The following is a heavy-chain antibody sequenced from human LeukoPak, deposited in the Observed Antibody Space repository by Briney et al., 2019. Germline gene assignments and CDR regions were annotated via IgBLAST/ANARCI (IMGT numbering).Heavy chain of an antibody. D-gene: IGHD3-3*01. Sequence: PGGSLRLSCAASGFTFGSYTMHWVRQPPGKGLEWVSYLTPGGTIYYGDSVRGRFTISRDNAKSSLYLQMNSLRVEDTAVYYCVRDLSASYYDFWGQGTLVTVSS. CDR1: GFTFGSYT. J-gene: IGHJ4*02. V-gene: IGHV3-48*03. CDR3: VRDLSASYYDF. CDR2: LTPGGTI.